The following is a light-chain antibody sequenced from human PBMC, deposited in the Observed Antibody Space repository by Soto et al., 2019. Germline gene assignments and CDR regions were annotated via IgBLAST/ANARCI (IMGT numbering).Light chain of an antibody. CDR3: QQYGRSRT. Sequence: EIVLTQSPGTLSLSPGERATLSCRASQSVTSGNLAWYQQKPGQAPRLLIYGASSRASGIPDRFSGSGSGTDFTLTISRLEPEDFAVYYCQQYGRSRTFGQVTNIEIK. CDR2: GAS. CDR1: QSVTSGN. J-gene: IGKJ1*01. V-gene: IGKV3-20*01.